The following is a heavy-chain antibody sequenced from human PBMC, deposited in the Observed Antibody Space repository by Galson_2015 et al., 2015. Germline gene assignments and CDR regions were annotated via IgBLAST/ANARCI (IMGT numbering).Heavy chain of an antibody. CDR1: GYTFSGSY. D-gene: IGHD6-13*01. V-gene: IGHV1-46*01. CDR2: INPSGGSA. CDR3: ARDIAADGTHFDY. J-gene: IGHJ4*02. Sequence: SVKVSCKASGYTFSGSYIHWVRQAPGQGLEWMGIINPSGGSASYAQKFQGRVTMTRDRSTSTLYMELSSLRSEDMALYYCARDIAADGTHFDYWGQGTLVTVSS.